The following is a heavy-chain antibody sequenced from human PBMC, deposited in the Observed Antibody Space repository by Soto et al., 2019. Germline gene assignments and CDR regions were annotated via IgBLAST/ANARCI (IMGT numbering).Heavy chain of an antibody. V-gene: IGHV1-69*01. D-gene: IGHD2-15*01. CDR1: GGTFSSYA. Sequence: QVQLVQSGAEVKKPGSSVKVSCKASGGTFSSYAISWERQAPGQGLEWMGGIIPIFGTANYAQKFQGRVTITADESTSTAYMELSSLRSEDTAVYYCAREYCSGGSCYSTFDYWGQGTLVTVSS. CDR3: AREYCSGGSCYSTFDY. J-gene: IGHJ4*02. CDR2: IIPIFGTA.